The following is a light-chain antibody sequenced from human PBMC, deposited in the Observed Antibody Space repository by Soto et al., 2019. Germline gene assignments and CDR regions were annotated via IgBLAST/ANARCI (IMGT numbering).Light chain of an antibody. CDR3: QQSYSTLIT. V-gene: IGKV1-39*01. CDR2: SAS. J-gene: IGKJ5*01. Sequence: DIQMTQSPSSLSASVGDSVTITCRTSQHVDRYLSWYQQIPGRASKLLIYSASSLVSGVPPRFRGSGSGTDFTLTISSLQPEDFATYYCQQSYSTLITFGQGTRLEIK. CDR1: QHVDRY.